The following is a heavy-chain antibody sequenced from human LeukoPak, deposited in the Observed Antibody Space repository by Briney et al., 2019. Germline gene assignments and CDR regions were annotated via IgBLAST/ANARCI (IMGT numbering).Heavy chain of an antibody. V-gene: IGHV3-48*04. J-gene: IGHJ4*02. CDR3: ARGGVIVGSDY. Sequence: PGGSLRLSCAASGFTFSSHWMSWVRQAPGKGLEWVSYISSSGSTIYYADSVKGRFTISRDNAKNSLYLQMNSLRAEDTAMYYCARGGVIVGSDYWGQGTLVTVSS. CDR2: ISSSGSTI. CDR1: GFTFSSHW. D-gene: IGHD1-26*01.